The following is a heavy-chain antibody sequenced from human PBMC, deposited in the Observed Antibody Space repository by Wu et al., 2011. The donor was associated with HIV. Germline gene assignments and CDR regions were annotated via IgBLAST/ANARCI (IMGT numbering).Heavy chain of an antibody. V-gene: IGHV1-69*15. D-gene: IGHD3-3*01. Sequence: QVQLVQSGAEVKKPGSSVKVSCKASGGTFSSYAISWVRQAPGQGLEWMGRIIPIFGTANYAQKFQGRVTITADESTSTAYMELSSLRSEDTAVYYCARDRRRGESNDFWSGWVPFDYWGQGTLVTVSS. CDR2: IIPIFGTA. J-gene: IGHJ4*02. CDR1: GGTFSSYA. CDR3: ARDRRRGESNDFWSGWVPFDY.